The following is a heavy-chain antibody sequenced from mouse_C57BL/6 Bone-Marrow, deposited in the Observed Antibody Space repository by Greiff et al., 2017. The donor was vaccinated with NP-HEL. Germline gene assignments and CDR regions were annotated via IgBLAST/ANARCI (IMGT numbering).Heavy chain of an antibody. D-gene: IGHD1-1*01. CDR1: GFTFSSYG. Sequence: DVMLVESGGDLVKPGGSLKLSCAASGFTFSSYGMSWVRQTPDKRLEWVATISSGGSYTYYPDSVKGRFTISRDTAKNTLYLQMSSLKSEDTAKYYCARTITTVVGGYAMDYWGQGTSVTVSS. V-gene: IGHV5-6*02. J-gene: IGHJ4*01. CDR2: ISSGGSYT. CDR3: ARTITTVVGGYAMDY.